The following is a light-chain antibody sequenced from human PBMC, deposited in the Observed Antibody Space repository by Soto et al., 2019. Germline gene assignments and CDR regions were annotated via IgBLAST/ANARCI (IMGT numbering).Light chain of an antibody. CDR3: QHYATSPQT. CDR2: TAS. Sequence: EIVLTQSPGTLSLSPGERATLSCRASQSVSNSYLAWYQQKRGQAPRLLISTASRRATGIPDRFSGSGSGTDFTLSITSLEPEDFAVYYCQHYATSPQTFGQGTRVEIK. V-gene: IGKV3-20*01. CDR1: QSVSNSY. J-gene: IGKJ1*01.